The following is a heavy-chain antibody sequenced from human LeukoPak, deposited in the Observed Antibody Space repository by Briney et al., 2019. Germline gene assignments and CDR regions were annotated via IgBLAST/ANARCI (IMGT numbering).Heavy chain of an antibody. CDR2: INEDGSGT. V-gene: IGHV3-7*01. CDR1: GFTFSTYW. Sequence: PGGSLRLSCAASGFTFSTYWMSWVRQAPGKGLEWMANINEDGSGTYYVDSVRGRFTISRDNAKNSLYLQMNSLRAEDTAVYYCAKGGYNWFDPWGQGTLATVSS. J-gene: IGHJ5*02. CDR3: AKGGYNWFDP.